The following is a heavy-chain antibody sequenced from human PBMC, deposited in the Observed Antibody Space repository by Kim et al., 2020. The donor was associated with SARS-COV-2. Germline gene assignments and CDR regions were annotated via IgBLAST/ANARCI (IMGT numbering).Heavy chain of an antibody. J-gene: IGHJ4*02. CDR2: IVDGSGNT. D-gene: IGHD2-21*01. Sequence: SVKVSCKASGFTFTSAAVQWVRQARGQRLEWIGWIVDGSGNTNYAQKFQERVTIPRDMPISTDHMELSSLRSEDTAGYYCPAFHSGYCGRDGFVDYWGQ. CDR1: GFTFTSAA. CDR3: PAFHSGYCGRDGFVDY. V-gene: IGHV1-58*01.